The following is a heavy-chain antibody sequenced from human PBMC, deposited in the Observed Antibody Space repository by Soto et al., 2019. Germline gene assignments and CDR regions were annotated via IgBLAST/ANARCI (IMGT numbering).Heavy chain of an antibody. J-gene: IGHJ4*02. CDR1: GFTVSDS. CDR3: ARDDSGHFDY. CDR2: IHSDGST. V-gene: IGHV3-53*01. D-gene: IGHD6-19*01. Sequence: GGSLRLSCSVAGFTVSDSMSWVRQAPGKGLECVSFIHSDGSTHYTDSGRGRVTISRDKSKNTLYLQMDRLRVEDTDVYFCARDDSGHFDYWGQGTLVNVSS.